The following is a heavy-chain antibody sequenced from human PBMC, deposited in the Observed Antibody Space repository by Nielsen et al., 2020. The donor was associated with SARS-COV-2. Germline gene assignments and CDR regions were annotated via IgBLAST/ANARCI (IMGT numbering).Heavy chain of an antibody. J-gene: IGHJ5*02. CDR1: GFNFSSYS. Sequence: GESLKISCAASGFNFSSYSMNWVRQAPGKGLKWVSSISSSSSYIYYADSVKGRFTISRDNAKNSLYLQMNSLRAEDTAVYYCARVATVTKLDPWGQGTLVTVSS. CDR2: ISSSSSYI. CDR3: ARVATVTKLDP. D-gene: IGHD4-17*01. V-gene: IGHV3-21*01.